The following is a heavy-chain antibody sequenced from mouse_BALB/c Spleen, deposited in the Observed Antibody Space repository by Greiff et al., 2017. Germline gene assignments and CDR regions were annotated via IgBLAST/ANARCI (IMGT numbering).Heavy chain of an antibody. CDR2: INPSNGGT. J-gene: IGHJ1*01. V-gene: IGHV1S81*02. CDR1: GYTFTSYY. Sequence: QVQLQQSGAELVKPGASVKLSCKASGYTFTSYYMYWVKQRPGQGLEWIGEINPSNGGTNFNEKFKSKATLTVDKSSSTAYMQLSSLTSEDSAVYYCTRMGYYGSSSYWYFDVWGAGTTVTVSS. CDR3: TRMGYYGSSSYWYFDV. D-gene: IGHD1-1*01.